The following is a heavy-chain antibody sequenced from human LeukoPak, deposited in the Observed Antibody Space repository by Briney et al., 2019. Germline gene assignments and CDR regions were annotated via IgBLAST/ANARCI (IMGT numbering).Heavy chain of an antibody. CDR1: GGSISSSSYY. V-gene: IGHV4-39*01. CDR2: IYYSGST. J-gene: IGHJ2*01. CDR3: ARLKYWYFDL. Sequence: PSETLSLTRTVSGGSISSSSYYWGWIRQPPGKGLEWIGSIYYSGSTYYNPSLKSRVTISVDTSKNQFSLKLSSVTAADTAVYYCARLKYWYFDLWGRGTLVTVSS.